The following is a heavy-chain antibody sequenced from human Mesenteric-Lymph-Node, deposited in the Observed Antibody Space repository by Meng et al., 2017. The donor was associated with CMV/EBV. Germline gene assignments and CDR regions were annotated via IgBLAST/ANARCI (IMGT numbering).Heavy chain of an antibody. J-gene: IGHJ6*02. Sequence: GESLKISCAASGFTFNSYWMHWVRQAPGKGLVWVSRINNDGGDTDYADSVKGRFTISRDNAKNTLFLQMNSLRAEDTAVYYCARGNHCSSTSCHYYYGMDVWGQGTTVTVSS. D-gene: IGHD2-2*01. CDR2: INNDGGDT. CDR1: GFTFNSYW. V-gene: IGHV3-74*01. CDR3: ARGNHCSSTSCHYYYGMDV.